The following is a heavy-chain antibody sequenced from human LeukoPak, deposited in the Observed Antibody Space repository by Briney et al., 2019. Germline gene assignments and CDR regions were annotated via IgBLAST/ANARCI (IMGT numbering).Heavy chain of an antibody. D-gene: IGHD3-10*01. CDR1: GFIFSGYA. J-gene: IGHJ4*02. V-gene: IGHV3-33*08. CDR3: ARGYGSGSSIFDY. Sequence: GGSLRLSCAASGFIFSGYAMHWVRQAPGKGLEWVAVIWYDGSNKYYADSVKGRFTISRDNSKNTLYLQMNSLRAEDTAVYYCARGYGSGSSIFDYWGQGTLVTVSS. CDR2: IWYDGSNK.